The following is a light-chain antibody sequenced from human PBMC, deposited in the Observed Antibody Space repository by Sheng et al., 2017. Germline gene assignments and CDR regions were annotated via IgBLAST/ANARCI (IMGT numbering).Light chain of an antibody. CDR2: KSD. J-gene: IGLJ2*01. V-gene: IGLV1-44*01. CDR1: SSNIGRNT. CDR3: ATYDASLRRYF. Sequence: QSVLTQPPSASGTPGQRVTISCSGSSSNIGRNTVNWYQQLPGRAPKLLIYKSDQRPSGVPDRFSGSKSGTSASLAITGLQSEDEADYYCATYDASLRRYFFGGGTKLTVL.